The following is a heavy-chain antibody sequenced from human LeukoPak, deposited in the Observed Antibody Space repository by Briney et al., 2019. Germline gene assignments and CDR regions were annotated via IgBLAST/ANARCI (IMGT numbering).Heavy chain of an antibody. D-gene: IGHD3-9*01. Sequence: GGSLRLSCAASGFTFSSYWMSWVRQAPGKGLEWEANIKQDGSEKYYVDSVKGRFTISRDNAKNSLYLQMNSLRSEDTAVYYCARGPSYYDILTGLNWFDPWGQGTLVTVSS. CDR2: IKQDGSEK. CDR3: ARGPSYYDILTGLNWFDP. J-gene: IGHJ5*02. V-gene: IGHV3-7*03. CDR1: GFTFSSYW.